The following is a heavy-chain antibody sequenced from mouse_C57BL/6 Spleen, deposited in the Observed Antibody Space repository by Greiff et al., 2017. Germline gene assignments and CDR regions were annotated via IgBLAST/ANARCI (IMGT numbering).Heavy chain of an antibody. Sequence: QVQLKESGPELVKPGASVKISCTASGYAFSSSWMNWVKQRPGKGLEWIGRIYPGDGDTNYNGKFKGKATLTADKSSSTAYMQLSSLTSEDSAVYFCARGLWDFDYWGQGTTLTVSS. D-gene: IGHD4-1*01. J-gene: IGHJ2*01. CDR1: GYAFSSSW. CDR2: IYPGDGDT. CDR3: ARGLWDFDY. V-gene: IGHV1-82*01.